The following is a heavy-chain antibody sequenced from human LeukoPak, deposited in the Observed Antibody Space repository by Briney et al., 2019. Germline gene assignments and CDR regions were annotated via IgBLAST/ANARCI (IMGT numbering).Heavy chain of an antibody. D-gene: IGHD1-26*01. CDR1: GGSINSGNYY. V-gene: IGHV4-61*02. J-gene: IGHJ6*03. CDR2: FFATGST. CDR3: ARGIVSPRFYDYMDV. Sequence: SETLSLTCTVSGGSINSGNYYWTWIRQPAGKGLEWIGRFFATGSTSSSHNPSLSGRASISVDTSKNQFSLELNSVTATDSAVYFCARGIVSPRFYDYMDVWGKGTTVTVSS.